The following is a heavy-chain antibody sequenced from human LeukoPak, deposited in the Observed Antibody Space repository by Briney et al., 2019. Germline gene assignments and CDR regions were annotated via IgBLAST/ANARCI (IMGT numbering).Heavy chain of an antibody. Sequence: GGSLRLSCAASGFTFSTYWMHWVRQAPGKGLVWVSRINSDGSSTSYTDSVKGRFTISRDNAKRMLYLQMNSLTAEDTAVYYCAREPAYCGGDCLFDYWGQGTLVTVSS. CDR1: GFTFSTYW. D-gene: IGHD2-21*01. CDR2: INSDGSST. CDR3: AREPAYCGGDCLFDY. J-gene: IGHJ4*02. V-gene: IGHV3-74*01.